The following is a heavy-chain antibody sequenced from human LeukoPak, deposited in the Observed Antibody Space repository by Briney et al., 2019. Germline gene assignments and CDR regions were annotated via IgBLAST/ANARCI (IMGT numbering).Heavy chain of an antibody. V-gene: IGHV1-69*01. Sequence: GSSVKVSCKASGGTFSSYAISWVRQAPGQGLEWMGGIIPTFGTANYAQKFQGRVTITADESTSTAYMELSSLRSEDTAVYYCARYLVGFYGDYRGDYWGQGTLVTVSS. CDR3: ARYLVGFYGDYRGDY. CDR1: GGTFSSYA. J-gene: IGHJ4*02. CDR2: IIPTFGTA. D-gene: IGHD4-17*01.